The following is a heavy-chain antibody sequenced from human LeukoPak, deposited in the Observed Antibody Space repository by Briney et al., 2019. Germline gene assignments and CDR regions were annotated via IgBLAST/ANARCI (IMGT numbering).Heavy chain of an antibody. CDR2: ISGSGGST. Sequence: RGGSLRLSCAASGFTFSSYAMSWVRQAPGKGLEWVSAISGSGGSTYYADSVKGRFTISRDNSKNTLYLQMNSLRAEDTAVYYCVKDRDYYDSSGFDYWGQGTLVTVSS. J-gene: IGHJ4*02. CDR3: VKDRDYYDSSGFDY. V-gene: IGHV3-23*01. CDR1: GFTFSSYA. D-gene: IGHD3-22*01.